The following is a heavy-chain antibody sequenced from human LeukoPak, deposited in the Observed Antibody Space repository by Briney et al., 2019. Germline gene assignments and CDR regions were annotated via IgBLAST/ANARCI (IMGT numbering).Heavy chain of an antibody. J-gene: IGHJ4*02. CDR3: ARDSKLVQVFTTYYFDY. CDR2: IYYSGST. CDR1: GGSISSSSYY. Sequence: RPSETLSLTCTVSGGSISSSSYYWGWIRQPPGKGLEWIGSIYYSGSTYYNPSLKSRVTISVDTSKNQFSLQLNSVTPEDTAVYYCARDSKLVQVFTTYYFDYWGQGTLVTVSS. D-gene: IGHD6-13*01. V-gene: IGHV4-39*07.